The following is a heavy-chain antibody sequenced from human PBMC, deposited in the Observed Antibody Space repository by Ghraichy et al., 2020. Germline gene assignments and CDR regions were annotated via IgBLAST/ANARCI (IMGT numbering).Heavy chain of an antibody. V-gene: IGHV4-61*08. CDR2: LYYSGRT. J-gene: IGHJ5*02. CDR3: ARDGGDYGAYNWFDP. CDR1: GGSVSSGDYY. D-gene: IGHD4-17*01. Sequence: SETLSLTCTVSGGSVSSGDYYWSWIRQPPGKGLEWIGYLYYSGRTNDNPSLKSRVSKSVDTSKNQFSLKLGSLTAADTAVYYCARDGGDYGAYNWFDPWGQGTLVTVLS.